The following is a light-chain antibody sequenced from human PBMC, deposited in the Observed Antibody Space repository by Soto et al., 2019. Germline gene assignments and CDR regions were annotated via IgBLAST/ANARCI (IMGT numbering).Light chain of an antibody. CDR1: SSDVGGYNY. J-gene: IGLJ2*01. V-gene: IGLV2-11*01. Sequence: QSALTQPRSVSGSPGQSVTISCTGTSSDVGGYNYVSWYQQHPGKAPKLMIYDVSKRPSGVPDRFSGSKSGNTASLTISGLQAEDEADYYRCSYAGRYTGVFGGGTKLTVL. CDR3: CSYAGRYTGV. CDR2: DVS.